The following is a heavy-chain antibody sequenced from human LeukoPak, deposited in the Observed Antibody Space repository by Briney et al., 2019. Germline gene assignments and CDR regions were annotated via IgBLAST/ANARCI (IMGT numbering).Heavy chain of an antibody. Sequence: SETLSLTCAVYGGSFSGYYWSWIRQPPGKGLELIGEINHSGSTNYNPSLKSRVTISVETSKNQFSLKLSLVTAADTAVYYCARVVVPAAPSGYYYMDVRGNGTTVTVSS. D-gene: IGHD2-2*01. CDR3: ARVVVPAAPSGYYYMDV. V-gene: IGHV4-34*01. CDR2: INHSGST. J-gene: IGHJ6*03. CDR1: GGSFSGYY.